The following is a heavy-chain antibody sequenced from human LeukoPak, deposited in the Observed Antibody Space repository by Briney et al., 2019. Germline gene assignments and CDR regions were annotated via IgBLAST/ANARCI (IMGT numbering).Heavy chain of an antibody. J-gene: IGHJ6*03. Sequence: GESLKISCKGSGYNFGNSWIAWVRQMPGKGLEWMGIIYPGDSDTKYGPSFQSQVTISADKSISTAYLQWNSLKASDSAIYYCARKEYMDVWGEGTTVTVSS. CDR1: GYNFGNSW. CDR3: ARKEYMDV. CDR2: IYPGDSDT. V-gene: IGHV5-51*01.